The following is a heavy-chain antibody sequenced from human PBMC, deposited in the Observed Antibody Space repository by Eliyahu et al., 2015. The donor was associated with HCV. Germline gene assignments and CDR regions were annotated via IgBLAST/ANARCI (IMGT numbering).Heavy chain of an antibody. CDR2: INNKGTS. V-gene: IGHV4-34*02. CDR3: ARARRSGSYFDY. CDR1: GGSFNSYY. D-gene: IGHD3-10*01. J-gene: IGHJ4*02. Sequence: QVHLQQWGAGLLKPSETLSLTFAVYGGSFNSYYWTWIRQPPDKGLEWIGEINNKGTSNYNASLKSRVTMSLDTSTNQLLLNLTSVTAADTSVYYCARARRSGSYFDYWGQGMPVTVSS.